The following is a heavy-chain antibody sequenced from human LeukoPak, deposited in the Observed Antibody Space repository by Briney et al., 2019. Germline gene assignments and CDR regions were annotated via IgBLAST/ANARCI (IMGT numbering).Heavy chain of an antibody. D-gene: IGHD2-21*02. CDR3: ARDLAVVTANFDY. V-gene: IGHV4-59*11. CDR2: IYYSRST. J-gene: IGHJ4*02. CDR1: GGSIRSHY. Sequence: SETLSLTCSVSGGSIRSHYWSWIRQPPGKGLEWIGYIYYSRSTNYNPSLKSRVTISVDTSKNQFSLKLSSVTAADTAVYYCARDLAVVTANFDYWGQGTLVTVSS.